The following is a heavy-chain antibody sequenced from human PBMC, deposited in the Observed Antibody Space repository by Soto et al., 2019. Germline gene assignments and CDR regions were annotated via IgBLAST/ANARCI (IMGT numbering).Heavy chain of an antibody. J-gene: IGHJ4*02. D-gene: IGHD1-26*01. V-gene: IGHV3-21*01. Sequence: GGSLRISCTASGFTFSTYRMNWVRQAPGKGLEWVSSISSSSSYIYYADSVKGRFTISRDNAKNSLYLQMNSLRAEDTAVYYCARGGSGSFHSYFDYWGQGTLVTVSS. CDR3: ARGGSGSFHSYFDY. CDR2: ISSSSSYI. CDR1: GFTFSTYR.